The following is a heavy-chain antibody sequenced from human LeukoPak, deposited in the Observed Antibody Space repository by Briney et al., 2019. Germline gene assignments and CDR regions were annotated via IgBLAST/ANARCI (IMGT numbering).Heavy chain of an antibody. J-gene: IGHJ4*02. D-gene: IGHD1-26*01. Sequence: LSGGSLRLSCEASEFTFSGYSMNWVRQAPGKGLEWISYISSSSSTIYYADSVKGRFTISRDHAKHSLYLQMNCLRDEDTAIYFCARGVRAFGYWGQGTLVTVSS. V-gene: IGHV3-48*02. CDR3: ARGVRAFGY. CDR2: ISSSSSTI. CDR1: EFTFSGYS.